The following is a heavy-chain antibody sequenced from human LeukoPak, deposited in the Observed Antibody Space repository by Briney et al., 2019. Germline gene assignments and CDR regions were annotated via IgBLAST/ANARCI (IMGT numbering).Heavy chain of an antibody. V-gene: IGHV4-4*07. D-gene: IGHD5-18*01. CDR2: IYTSGST. CDR1: GGSISSYY. Sequence: SETLSLTCTVPGGSISSYYWSWIRQPAGKGLEWIGRIYTSGSTNYTPSLKSRVTMSEDTSKNQFSLKLSSVTAADTAVYYCASLTYSYADYWGQGTLVTVSS. J-gene: IGHJ4*02. CDR3: ASLTYSYADY.